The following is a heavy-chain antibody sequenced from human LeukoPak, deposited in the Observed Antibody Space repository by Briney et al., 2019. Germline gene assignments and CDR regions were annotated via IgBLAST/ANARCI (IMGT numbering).Heavy chain of an antibody. J-gene: IGHJ4*02. D-gene: IGHD2-15*01. V-gene: IGHV3-23*01. CDR3: AQDLSYIGLDN. CDR1: GFTFRNYG. CDR2: FSASGST. Sequence: GGSLRLSCAASGFTFRNYGMNWVRQAPGKGLEWVSAFSASGSTYYADPVKGRFTVSRDNSENMLYLQMNSLRAEDTAVYYCAQDLSYIGLDNWGQGTLVTVSS.